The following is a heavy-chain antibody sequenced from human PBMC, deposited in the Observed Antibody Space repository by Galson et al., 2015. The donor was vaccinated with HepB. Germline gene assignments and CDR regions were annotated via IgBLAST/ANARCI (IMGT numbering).Heavy chain of an antibody. V-gene: IGHV3-48*03. J-gene: IGHJ4*02. CDR2: ISSSGTTT. CDR1: GFTFSSYE. CDR3: ARTRVDGTDDY. D-gene: IGHD5-24*01. Sequence: SLRLSCAASGFTFSSYEMNWVRQAPGKGLEWISYISSSGTTTYYADSVKGRFTISRDNAKKSLYLQLNSLRADDTALYCCARTRVDGTDDYWGQGTMVTVSS.